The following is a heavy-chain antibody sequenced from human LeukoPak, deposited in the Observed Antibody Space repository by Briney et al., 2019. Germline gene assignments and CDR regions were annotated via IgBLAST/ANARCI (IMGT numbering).Heavy chain of an antibody. Sequence: GPSVKVSCKASGHPFTGYGLSWVRQPPAQALEWMGWITYHNGNTNYAQTLGRRLTMTTDTSTSTAYMELRSLRSDDTAVYYCARVEKGYYGSGSYDFWGQGTLVTVSS. CDR1: GHPFTGYG. V-gene: IGHV1-18*01. CDR2: ITYHNGNT. CDR3: ARVEKGYYGSGSYDF. D-gene: IGHD3-10*01. J-gene: IGHJ4*02.